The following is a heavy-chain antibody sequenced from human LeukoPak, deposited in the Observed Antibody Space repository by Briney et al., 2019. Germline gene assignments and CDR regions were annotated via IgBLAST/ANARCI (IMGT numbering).Heavy chain of an antibody. CDR1: GYTFTSYW. V-gene: IGHV5-51*01. Sequence: GESLKISCKGSGYTFTSYWIGWVRQMPGKGLEWMGIIYPGDSDTRYSPSFQGQVTISADKSISTAYLQWSSLKASDTAMYYCARCGSSWYTYFDFWGQGTLVTVSS. CDR2: IYPGDSDT. J-gene: IGHJ4*02. CDR3: ARCGSSWYTYFDF. D-gene: IGHD6-13*01.